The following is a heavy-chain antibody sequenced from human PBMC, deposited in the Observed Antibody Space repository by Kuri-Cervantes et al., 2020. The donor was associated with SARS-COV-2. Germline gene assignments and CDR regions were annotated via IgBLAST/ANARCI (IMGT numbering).Heavy chain of an antibody. CDR3: AKTTMVQGVIISGWIDY. CDR1: GFTFSSYA. Sequence: LSLTCAASGFTFSSYAMSWVRQAPGKGLEWVSAISGSGGSTYYADPVKGRFTISRDNSRNTLYLQMNSLRAEDTAVYYCAKTTMVQGVIISGWIDYWGQGTLVTVSS. CDR2: ISGSGGST. J-gene: IGHJ4*02. V-gene: IGHV3-23*01. D-gene: IGHD3-10*01.